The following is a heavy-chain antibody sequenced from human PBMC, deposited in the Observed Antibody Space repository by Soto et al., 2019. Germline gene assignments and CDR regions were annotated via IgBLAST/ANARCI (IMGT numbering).Heavy chain of an antibody. CDR1: GGSISSGGYY. J-gene: IGHJ6*02. CDR2: IYYSGST. Sequence: LSLTCTVSGGSISSGGYYWSWIRQHPGKGLEWIGYIYYSGSTYYNPSLKSRVTISVDTSKNQFSLKLSSVTAADTAVYYCARAGDRETYYDFWSGYYRYYYYGMDVWGQGTTVTVSS. D-gene: IGHD3-3*01. V-gene: IGHV4-31*03. CDR3: ARAGDRETYYDFWSGYYRYYYYGMDV.